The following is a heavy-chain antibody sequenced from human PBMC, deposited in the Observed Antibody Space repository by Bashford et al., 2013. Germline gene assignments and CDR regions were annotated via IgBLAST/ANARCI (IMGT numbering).Heavy chain of an antibody. D-gene: IGHD2-15*01. V-gene: IGHV2-5*01. Sequence: SGPTLVKPTQTLTLTCTFSGFSLTSNEVGVGWIRQPPGKALEWLALIYWNENKFYRPSLNNRLTVTKDPSKNQVVLTMTNVDPVDTATYYCGHQANIGGWHPFDSWGQGILVTVSS. J-gene: IGHJ4*02. CDR2: IYWNENK. CDR3: GHQANIGGWHPFDS. CDR1: GFSLTSNEVG.